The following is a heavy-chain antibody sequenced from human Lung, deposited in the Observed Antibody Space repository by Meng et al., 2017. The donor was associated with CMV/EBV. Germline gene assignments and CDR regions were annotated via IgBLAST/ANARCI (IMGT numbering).Heavy chain of an antibody. D-gene: IGHD3-22*01. CDR2: ISYDGSNK. J-gene: IGHJ5*02. Sequence: QVHLVGFGGGVVQPGRSLRLSCAASGFTFSSYAMHWVRQAPGKGLEWVAVISYDGSNKYYADSVKGRFTISRDNSKNTLYLQMNSLRAEDTAVYYCARDDSSSWGQGTLVTVSS. CDR3: ARDDSSS. V-gene: IGHV3-30-3*01. CDR1: GFTFSSYA.